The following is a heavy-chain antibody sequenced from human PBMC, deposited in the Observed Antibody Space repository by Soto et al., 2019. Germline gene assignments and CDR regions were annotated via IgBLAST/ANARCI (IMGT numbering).Heavy chain of an antibody. D-gene: IGHD3-10*01. CDR3: TTGGSGRDWYFDL. Sequence: VGSLRLSCAASGFTFSNAWMSWVRQAPGKGLEWVGRIKSKTDGGTTDYAAPVKGRFTISRDDSKNTLYLQMNSLKTEDTAVYYCTTGGSGRDWYFDLWGRGTLVTVSS. CDR1: GFTFSNAW. V-gene: IGHV3-15*01. CDR2: IKSKTDGGTT. J-gene: IGHJ2*01.